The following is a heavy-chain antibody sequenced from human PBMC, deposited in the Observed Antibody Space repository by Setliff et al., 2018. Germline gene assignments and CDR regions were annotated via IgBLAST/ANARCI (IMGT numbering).Heavy chain of an antibody. CDR1: GDSINPYY. CDR2: IYYSGAT. Sequence: SETLSLTCSVSGDSINPYYWTWIRQPPGKGLEWIGFIYYSGATTYNPSLKSRVTISVDTSKNQFSLNLNSVTAADTAVYYCARYRNYFDSSGQAQYYFDYWGQGTLVTVSS. V-gene: IGHV4-59*01. D-gene: IGHD3-22*01. CDR3: ARYRNYFDSSGQAQYYFDY. J-gene: IGHJ4*02.